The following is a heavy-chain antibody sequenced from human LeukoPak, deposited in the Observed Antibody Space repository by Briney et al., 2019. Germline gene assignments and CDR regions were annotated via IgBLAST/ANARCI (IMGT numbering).Heavy chain of an antibody. CDR2: ISGSGSST. Sequence: GGSLRLSCAASGFTFSSYGMIWVRQAPGKGLEWVSGISGSGSSTHYADSVRGRFTISRDNSKNTLYLQMNGLRGEDTAVYYCAKDRTPLIIRGLVYYFDYWGQGTLVTVSS. D-gene: IGHD3-10*01. V-gene: IGHV3-23*01. CDR3: AKDRTPLIIRGLVYYFDY. CDR1: GFTFSSYG. J-gene: IGHJ4*02.